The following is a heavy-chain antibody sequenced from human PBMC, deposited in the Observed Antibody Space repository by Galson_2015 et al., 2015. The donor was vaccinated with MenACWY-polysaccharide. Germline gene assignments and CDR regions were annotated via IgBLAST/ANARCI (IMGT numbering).Heavy chain of an antibody. CDR1: RFTFSNLW. CDR2: ISYESANK. Sequence: SLRLSCAASRFTFSNLWMSWVRQAPGKGLEWVAVISYESANKFYVESVQGRFTISRDNSKNTVYLQMNSLRPEDTAIYYCAKRFTPYDTSSGLDYWGQGTLVTVSS. J-gene: IGHJ4*02. D-gene: IGHD3-22*01. V-gene: IGHV3-30-3*01. CDR3: AKRFTPYDTSSGLDY.